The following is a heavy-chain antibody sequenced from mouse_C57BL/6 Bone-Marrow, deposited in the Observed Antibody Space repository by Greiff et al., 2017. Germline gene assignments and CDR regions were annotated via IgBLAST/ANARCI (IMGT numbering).Heavy chain of an antibody. CDR1: GYTFTSYT. Sequence: VQLQQSGAELARPGASVKMSCTASGYTFTSYTMHWVKQRPGQGLEWIGYINPSSGYTKYNPKFKDKATLTADKSSSTAYMQLSSLTSEYSAVYDGARGVGSLGPWYFDVWGTGTTVTVSS. CDR3: ARGVGSLGPWYFDV. J-gene: IGHJ1*03. CDR2: INPSSGYT. V-gene: IGHV1-4*01. D-gene: IGHD1-1*01.